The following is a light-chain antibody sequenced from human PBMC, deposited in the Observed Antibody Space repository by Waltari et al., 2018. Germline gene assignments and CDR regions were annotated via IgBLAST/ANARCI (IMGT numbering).Light chain of an antibody. J-gene: IGLJ2*01. V-gene: IGLV3-21*04. CDR2: YGT. Sequence: SYVLTQPPSVSVAPGRTARLTCGGDKLGGKSVNSYKQKPGQAPALVIYYGTDRPSWIPERFSGSNSGNTATLTISRVEVGDEGDDYCQVWDSSSDHVLFGGGTKLTVL. CDR3: QVWDSSSDHVL. CDR1: KLGGKS.